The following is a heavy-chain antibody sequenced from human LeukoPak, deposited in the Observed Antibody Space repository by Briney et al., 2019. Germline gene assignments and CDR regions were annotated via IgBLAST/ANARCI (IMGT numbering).Heavy chain of an antibody. CDR1: GGSISSGVYS. CDR2: IYYSGST. V-gene: IGHV4-30-4*07. J-gene: IGHJ4*02. D-gene: IGHD7-27*01. Sequence: SETLSLTCAVSGGSISSGVYSWSWLRQPTGKGLEGIVYIYYSGSTFYNPSSKSRFTIALDTTKNQFSLKLSSVTAADTAVYYCARGLFWGSFYFDYWGQGTLVTVSS. CDR3: ARGLFWGSFYFDY.